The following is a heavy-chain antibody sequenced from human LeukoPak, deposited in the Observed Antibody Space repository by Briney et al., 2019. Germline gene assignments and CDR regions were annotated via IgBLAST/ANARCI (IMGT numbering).Heavy chain of an antibody. D-gene: IGHD2-2*01. CDR2: ISSSSSYI. CDR3: AREPAGRPHYGMDV. V-gene: IGHV3-21*01. J-gene: IGHJ6*02. Sequence: GGSLRLSCAASGFTFSSYSMNWFRQAPGNGLHSVSSISSSSSYIYYADSVKGRFTISRDNAKNSLYLQMNSLRAEDTAVYYCAREPAGRPHYGMDVWGQGTTVTVSS. CDR1: GFTFSSYS.